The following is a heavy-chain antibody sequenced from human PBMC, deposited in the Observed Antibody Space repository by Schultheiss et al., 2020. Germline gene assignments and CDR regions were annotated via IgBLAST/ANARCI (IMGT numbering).Heavy chain of an antibody. V-gene: IGHV4-59*12. J-gene: IGHJ2*01. CDR2: IYYSGST. Sequence: SETLSLTCTVSGGSISSYYWCWIRQPPGKGLEWIGYIYYSGSTYYNPSLKSRVTISVDTSKNQFSLKLSSVTAEDTAVYYCARVRSSYWYFDFWGRGTLVTVSS. D-gene: IGHD3-3*01. CDR1: GGSISSYY. CDR3: ARVRSSYWYFDF.